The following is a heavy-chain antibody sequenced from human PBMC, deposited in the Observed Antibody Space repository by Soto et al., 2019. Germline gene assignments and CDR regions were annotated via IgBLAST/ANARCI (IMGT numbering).Heavy chain of an antibody. CDR2: ILVDGRT. J-gene: IGHJ3*02. CDR1: GFICSSYD. V-gene: IGHV3-23*01. CDR3: AKATATGGGAFDI. D-gene: IGHD2-8*02. Sequence: QSGGSLRLSCAASGFICSSYDMSWVRQAPGKGLEWVSTILVDGRTFYVDSVKGRFTISRDSSKNTVYLQMNSLTAGDTALYYCAKATATGGGAFDICGQGTMVT.